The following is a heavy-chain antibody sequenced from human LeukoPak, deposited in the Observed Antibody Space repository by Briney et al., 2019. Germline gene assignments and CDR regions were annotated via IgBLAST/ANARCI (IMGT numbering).Heavy chain of an antibody. D-gene: IGHD3-10*01. V-gene: IGHV3-30*18. CDR2: ASSDGSAK. Sequence: GGSLKLSCAASGFTFSSFGMQWVRQAPGKGLEWVAVASSDGSAKYYADSVTGRFTISRDNSKNTLFLQMNNLSAEDPAVYYCVKEFHSRGYGGHFGSWGQGTLVTVSS. J-gene: IGHJ4*02. CDR3: VKEFHSRGYGGHFGS. CDR1: GFTFSSFG.